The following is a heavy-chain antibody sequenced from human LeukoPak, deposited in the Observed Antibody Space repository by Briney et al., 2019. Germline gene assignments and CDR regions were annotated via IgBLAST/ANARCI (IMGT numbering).Heavy chain of an antibody. J-gene: IGHJ4*02. Sequence: PGGSLRLSCAASGFTFSSYHMNWARQAPGKGLEWVSYISGSGDIIYYADSLKGRFTISRDNTENSLYLQMNSLRAEDTAVYYCARCYGDCVFEYWGQGTLVTVSS. D-gene: IGHD4-17*01. CDR1: GFTFSSYH. CDR2: ISGSGDII. CDR3: ARCYGDCVFEY. V-gene: IGHV3-48*03.